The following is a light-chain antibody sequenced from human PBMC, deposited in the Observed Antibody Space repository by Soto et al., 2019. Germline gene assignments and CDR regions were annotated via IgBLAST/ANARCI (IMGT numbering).Light chain of an antibody. CDR1: QGISRW. CDR2: AAS. Sequence: VQMTQSPSSLSASIGDRVTLSCRASQGISRWLAWYQQKPGKAPKSLIFAASTLQSGVPSRFSGSGSGTDFTLTISSLQSEDFATYYCQQYYLYPRTFGQGTKVDIK. J-gene: IGKJ1*01. V-gene: IGKV1D-16*01. CDR3: QQYYLYPRT.